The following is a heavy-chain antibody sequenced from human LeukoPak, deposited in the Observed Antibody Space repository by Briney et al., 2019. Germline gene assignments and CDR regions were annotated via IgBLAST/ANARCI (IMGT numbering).Heavy chain of an antibody. CDR1: GFTFSSYS. Sequence: GGSLTLSCAASGFTFSSYSMNWVRQAPGKGLEWVSYIGVSSNTIYYADSVKGRFTISRDNAKNSLYLQMSSLRDEDTAVYYCARGSSYAQDYWGQGTLVTVSS. V-gene: IGHV3-48*02. D-gene: IGHD2/OR15-2a*01. CDR3: ARGSSYAQDY. J-gene: IGHJ4*02. CDR2: IGVSSNTI.